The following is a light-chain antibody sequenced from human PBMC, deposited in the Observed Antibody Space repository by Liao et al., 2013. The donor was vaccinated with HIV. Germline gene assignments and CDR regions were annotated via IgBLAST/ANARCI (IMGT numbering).Light chain of an antibody. J-gene: IGLJ3*02. V-gene: IGLV3-1*01. CDR3: QAWDSNTIWV. CDR1: KLGDKY. Sequence: SYELTQPPSVSVSPGQTASITCSGDKLGDKYVCWYQQKPGQSPVLVIYKDNKRPSGIPERFSGSNSGNTATLTISGTQAMDEADYYCQAWDSNTIWVFGGGTKLTVL. CDR2: KDN.